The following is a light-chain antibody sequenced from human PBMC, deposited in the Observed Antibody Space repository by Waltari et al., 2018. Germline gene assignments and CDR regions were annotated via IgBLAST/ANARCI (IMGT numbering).Light chain of an antibody. CDR2: WAS. Sequence: DIVMTQSPDSLVVSMGERATINCKSSQSVLYSSNNKNYLAWYQQKPGQPPKLLIYWASTRESGVPDRFGGSGSGTDFTLTISSLQAEDVAVYYCQQYYNTPLTFGGGTKVEIK. CDR3: QQYYNTPLT. CDR1: QSVLYSSNNKNY. V-gene: IGKV4-1*01. J-gene: IGKJ4*01.